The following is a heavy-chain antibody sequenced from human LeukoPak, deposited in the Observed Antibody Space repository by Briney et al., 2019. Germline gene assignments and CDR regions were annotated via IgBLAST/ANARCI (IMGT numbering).Heavy chain of an antibody. CDR2: FDPEDGET. D-gene: IGHD4-17*01. CDR1: GYTLTELS. J-gene: IGHJ3*02. CDR3: ATGAIMTTVTNDAFDI. V-gene: IGHV1-24*01. Sequence: GASVKVSCKVSGYTLTELSMHWVRQAPGKGLEWMGGFDPEDGETIYAQKFQGRVTMTEDTSTDTAYMELSSLRSEDTAAYYCATGAIMTTVTNDAFDIWGQGTMVTVSS.